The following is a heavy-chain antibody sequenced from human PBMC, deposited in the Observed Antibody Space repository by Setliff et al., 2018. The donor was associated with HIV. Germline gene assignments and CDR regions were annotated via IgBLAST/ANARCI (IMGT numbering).Heavy chain of an antibody. CDR3: ARGLSSGWYGYWYFDL. V-gene: IGHV4-61*09. D-gene: IGHD6-19*01. Sequence: SETLSLTCTVSGGSISSGSYYWSWIRQPAGKGLEWIGHIYTSGSTNYNPSLKSRVTISVDTSKNQFSLKLSSVTAADTAVYCCARGLSSGWYGYWYFDLWGRGTLVTVSS. J-gene: IGHJ2*01. CDR2: IYTSGST. CDR1: GGSISSGSYY.